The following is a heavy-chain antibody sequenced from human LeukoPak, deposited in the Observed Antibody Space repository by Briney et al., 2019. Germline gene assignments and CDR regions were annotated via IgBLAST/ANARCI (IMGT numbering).Heavy chain of an antibody. CDR2: ISPFNGNT. CDR1: GYTFSHFG. CDR3: ARGLKIDTADY. Sequence: GASVKVSCKTSGYTFSHFGVTWVRQAPGQGLEWMGWISPFNGNTDYARQLQGRVTMTTDTSTSTAYMELRSLRSDDTAVYYCARGLKIDTADYWGQGTLVTVSS. V-gene: IGHV1-18*01. J-gene: IGHJ4*02. D-gene: IGHD3-9*01.